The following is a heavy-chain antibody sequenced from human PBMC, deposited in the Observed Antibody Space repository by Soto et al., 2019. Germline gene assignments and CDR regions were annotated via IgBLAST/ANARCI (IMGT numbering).Heavy chain of an antibody. CDR3: ARGDFYDSSGPFSDAFDI. CDR2: IKPDGGEK. D-gene: IGHD3-22*01. J-gene: IGHJ3*02. CDR1: GFTFSTYW. Sequence: GRSLRLCCAASGFTFSTYWVSCVRQTPGKGLEWVANIKPDGGEKWYVDSVRGRFTISRDNAKNSLNLQMNSLRAEDTAVYYCARGDFYDSSGPFSDAFDIWGQGTKVTVSS. V-gene: IGHV3-7*04.